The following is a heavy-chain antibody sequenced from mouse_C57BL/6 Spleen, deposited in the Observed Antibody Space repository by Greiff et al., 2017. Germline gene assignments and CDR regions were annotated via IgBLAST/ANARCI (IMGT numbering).Heavy chain of an antibody. D-gene: IGHD1-1*01. V-gene: IGHV1-52*01. CDR3: ARSEYYGSSSYFDV. J-gene: IGHJ1*03. CDR1: GYTFTSYW. CDR2: IDPSGSET. Sequence: QVHVKQPGAELVRPGSSVKLSCKASGYTFTSYWMHWVKQRPIQGLEWIGNIDPSGSETHYNQKFKDKATLTVDKSSSTAYMQLSSLTSEDSAVYYCARSEYYGSSSYFDVWGTGATVTVSS.